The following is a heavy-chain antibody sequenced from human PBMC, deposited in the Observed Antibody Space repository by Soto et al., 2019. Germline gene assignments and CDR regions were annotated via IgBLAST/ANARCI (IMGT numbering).Heavy chain of an antibody. D-gene: IGHD6-19*01. V-gene: IGHV3-23*01. CDR3: AKEAVAGNGEWDWVDP. J-gene: IGHJ5*02. Sequence: EVQLLESGGGLVQPGGSLRLSCAASGFTFRNYAMSWVRQAPGKGLEWVSAIHGSGGSAYYADSVKGRFTVSRDDSKNTLYLQMSSLRVDDTALYYCAKEAVAGNGEWDWVDPWGQGTLVTVSS. CDR1: GFTFRNYA. CDR2: IHGSGGSA.